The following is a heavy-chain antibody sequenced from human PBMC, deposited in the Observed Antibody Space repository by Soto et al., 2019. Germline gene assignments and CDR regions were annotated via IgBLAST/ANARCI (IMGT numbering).Heavy chain of an antibody. J-gene: IGHJ6*02. CDR3: ARANCSSKSCYTHCGMDV. V-gene: IGHV4-30-2*01. D-gene: IGHD2-2*02. Sequence: SETLSLTCAVSGGSISSGGYSWSWIRQPPGKGLEWIGYIYHSGSTYYNPSLKSRVTISVDRSKNQFSLKLSSVTAADTAVYYCARANCSSKSCYTHCGMDVWGQGNTVTVSS. CDR2: IYHSGST. CDR1: GGSISSGGYS.